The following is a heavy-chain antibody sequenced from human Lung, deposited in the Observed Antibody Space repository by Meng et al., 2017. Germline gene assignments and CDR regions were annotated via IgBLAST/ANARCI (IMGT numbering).Heavy chain of an antibody. V-gene: IGHV1-69*05. Sequence: VRLVCGGSGVEKPGSSMKVSCKASGGTFSSYAISWVRQAPGQGLECIGGISPIFGTANYAQKFQGRVTITTDESTSTAYMELSSLRSEDTAVYYCARDNYGSGSYYPNWFDPWGQGTLVTVSS. D-gene: IGHD3-10*01. CDR2: ISPIFGTA. CDR1: GGTFSSYA. J-gene: IGHJ5*02. CDR3: ARDNYGSGSYYPNWFDP.